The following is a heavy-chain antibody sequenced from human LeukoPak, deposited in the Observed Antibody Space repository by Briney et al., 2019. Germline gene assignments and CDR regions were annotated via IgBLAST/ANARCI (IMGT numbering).Heavy chain of an antibody. J-gene: IGHJ4*02. CDR3: TSFDIVVVPAAIRDY. D-gene: IGHD2-2*01. CDR1: GFTFSGSA. V-gene: IGHV3-73*01. CDR2: IRSKANSYAT. Sequence: GGSLRLSCAASGFTFSGSAMHWVRQASGKGLEWVGRIRSKANSYATAYAASVKGRFTISRDDSKNTAYLQMNSLKTEDTAVYYCTSFDIVVVPAAIRDYWGQGTLVTVSS.